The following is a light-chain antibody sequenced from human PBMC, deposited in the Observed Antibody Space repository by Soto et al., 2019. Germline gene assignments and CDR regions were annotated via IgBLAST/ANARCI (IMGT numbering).Light chain of an antibody. V-gene: IGKV1-39*01. J-gene: IGKJ5*01. CDR1: QSISSY. CDR3: PQSYSTPIT. CDR2: AES. Sequence: DIQMTQSPSSLSASVGDRVTITCRASQSISSYLNWYQQKPGKAPKLLIYAESSLQSGVPSRFNGSGSGTDFTLTISSLQPEDFATYYCPQSYSTPITFGQGTRLEIK.